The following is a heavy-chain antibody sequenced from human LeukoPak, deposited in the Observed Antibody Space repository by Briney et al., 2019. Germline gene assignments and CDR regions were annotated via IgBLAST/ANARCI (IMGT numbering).Heavy chain of an antibody. D-gene: IGHD2-15*01. CDR3: ARAEGYCSGGSCYSGWFDP. Sequence: SETLSLTCTVSGGSISSYYWSWIRQPPGKGLEWIGYIYYSGRTNYNPSFKSRVTMSVDTSKNQFSLKLSSVTAADTAVYYCARAEGYCSGGSCYSGWFDPWGQGTLVTVSS. J-gene: IGHJ5*02. CDR1: GGSISSYY. V-gene: IGHV4-59*12. CDR2: IYYSGRT.